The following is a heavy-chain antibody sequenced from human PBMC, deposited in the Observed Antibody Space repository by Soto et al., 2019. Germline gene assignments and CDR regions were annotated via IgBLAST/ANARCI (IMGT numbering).Heavy chain of an antibody. CDR2: ISGSGGST. V-gene: IGHV3-23*01. Sequence: EVQLLESGGGLVQPGGSLRLSCAASGFTFSSYAMSWVRQAPGKGLEWVSAISGSGGSTYYADSVKGRFTISRDNSKNTQYLQMNSLRDEDTAVYYCAKAGRGSSLNENYYYYYGMDVWGQGTTVTVSS. CDR3: AKAGRGSSLNENYYYYYGMDV. CDR1: GFTFSSYA. J-gene: IGHJ6*02. D-gene: IGHD6-13*01.